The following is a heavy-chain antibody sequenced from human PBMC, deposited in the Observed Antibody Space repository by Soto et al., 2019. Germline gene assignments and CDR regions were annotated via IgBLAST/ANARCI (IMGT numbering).Heavy chain of an antibody. Sequence: GSLRLSCAASGFTFSTYAMAWVRQAPGKGLEWVAVISIDGNTKFYADSVQGRFAISKDSSQNTLYLQMNSLRLEDTAVYFCGRELATGTWGQGTLVTVSS. J-gene: IGHJ5*02. CDR3: GRELATGT. CDR2: ISIDGNTK. D-gene: IGHD1-1*01. V-gene: IGHV3-30*09. CDR1: GFTFSTYA.